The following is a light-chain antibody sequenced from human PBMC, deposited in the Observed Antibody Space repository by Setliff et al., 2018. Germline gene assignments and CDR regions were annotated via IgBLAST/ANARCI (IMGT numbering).Light chain of an antibody. J-gene: IGLJ2*01. Sequence: QSALTQPASVSGSPGQAITISCTGTSSDVGSYDLVSWYQQYPGKAPKLMVYDVTKRPSGVSNRFSGPKSGNTASLTISGLQAEDEGDYYCCSYASSSTFVVFGGGTKVTVL. CDR2: DVT. CDR1: SSDVGSYDL. V-gene: IGLV2-23*02. CDR3: CSYASSSTFVV.